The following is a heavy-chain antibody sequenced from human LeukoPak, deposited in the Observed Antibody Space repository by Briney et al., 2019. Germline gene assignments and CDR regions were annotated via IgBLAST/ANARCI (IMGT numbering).Heavy chain of an antibody. V-gene: IGHV1-18*01. CDR2: ISAYNGNT. CDR3: ARVGNGPRGWFDP. Sequence: GASVKVSCKASVDTFSSYAISRVRQAPGQGLEWMGWISAYNGNTNYAQRLQGRVTMTTNTSTSRAYMELRSLGSDDTAVYYCARVGNGPRGWFDPWGQGTLVTVSS. D-gene: IGHD1-1*01. J-gene: IGHJ5*02. CDR1: VDTFSSYA.